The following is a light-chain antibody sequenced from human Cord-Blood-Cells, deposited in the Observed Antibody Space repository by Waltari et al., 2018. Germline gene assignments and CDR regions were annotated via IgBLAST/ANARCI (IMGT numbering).Light chain of an antibody. Sequence: DIQMTKSPSTLSASVGDRVTIPCRASQSISSWLAWHQQKPGKAPKLLIYKASSLESGVPSRFSGSGSGTEFTLTISSLQPDEFATYYCQQYNSYSRTFGQGTKVEIK. V-gene: IGKV1-5*03. CDR3: QQYNSYSRT. CDR1: QSISSW. CDR2: KAS. J-gene: IGKJ1*01.